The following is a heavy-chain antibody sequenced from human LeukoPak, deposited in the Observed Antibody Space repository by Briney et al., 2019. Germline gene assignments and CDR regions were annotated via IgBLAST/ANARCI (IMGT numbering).Heavy chain of an antibody. J-gene: IGHJ3*02. Sequence: ASVKVSCKASGYTFIGYYMHRVRQAPGQGLEWMGWINPNSGGTNYAQKFQGRVTMTRDTSISTAYMELSRLRSDDSAVYDCARRPFSGGSCYQNDAFEIWGQGTMVTVSS. CDR1: GYTFIGYY. CDR3: ARRPFSGGSCYQNDAFEI. CDR2: INPNSGGT. D-gene: IGHD2-15*01. V-gene: IGHV1-2*02.